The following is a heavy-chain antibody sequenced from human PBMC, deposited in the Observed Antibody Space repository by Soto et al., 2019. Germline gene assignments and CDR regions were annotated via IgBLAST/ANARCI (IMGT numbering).Heavy chain of an antibody. V-gene: IGHV1-3*04. J-gene: IGHJ4*02. D-gene: IGHD5-18*01. CDR1: GYTFTLYT. CDR3: AKLGGGYIFGPYLDY. Sequence: ASVKVSCKTSGYTFTLYTLHWVHQAPGQRLEWMGWINTGNGNTKYSQRFQGRVTMSRDTSASTAYMELSSLTSEDTAVYYCAKLGGGYIFGPYLDYWGQGTLVTVSS. CDR2: INTGNGNT.